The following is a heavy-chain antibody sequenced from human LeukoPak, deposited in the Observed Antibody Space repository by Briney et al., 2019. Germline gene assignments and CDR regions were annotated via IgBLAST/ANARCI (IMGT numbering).Heavy chain of an antibody. CDR2: IHYNGST. Sequence: AETLSRTRTVAAGSITRSYWSWIRQSPGKGREWIGYIHYNGSTNYTPSLKSRVTMLIDTSKNQFSLQLSSVTAADTAVYYCARGRYSAGDNCFDPWGQGTLVTVSS. J-gene: IGHJ5*02. CDR3: ARGRYSAGDNCFDP. CDR1: AGSITRSY. D-gene: IGHD3-9*01. V-gene: IGHV4-59*01.